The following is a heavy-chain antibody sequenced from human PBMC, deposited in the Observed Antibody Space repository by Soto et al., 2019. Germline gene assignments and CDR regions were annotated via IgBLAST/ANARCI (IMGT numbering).Heavy chain of an antibody. CDR2: IYHSGST. D-gene: IGHD3-16*01. J-gene: IGHJ6*02. V-gene: IGHV4-30-2*01. CDR3: ARARLPTNASPRGYYYYGMDV. CDR1: GGSISSGGYS. Sequence: SETLSLTCAVSGGSISSGGYSWSWIRQPPGKGLEWIGYIYHSGSTYYNPSLKSRVTISVDRSKNQFSLKLSPVTAADTAVYYCARARLPTNASPRGYYYYGMDVWGQGTTVTVSS.